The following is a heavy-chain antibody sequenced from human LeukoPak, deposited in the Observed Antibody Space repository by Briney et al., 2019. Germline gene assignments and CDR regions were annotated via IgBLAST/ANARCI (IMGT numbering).Heavy chain of an antibody. CDR1: GGTFSSYA. J-gene: IGHJ5*02. V-gene: IGHV1-69*13. CDR2: IIPIFGTA. Sequence: ASEKVSCKASGGTFSSYAISWVRQAPGQGLEWMGGIIPIFGTANYAQKFQGRVTITADESTSTAYMELSSLRSEDTAVYYCARAQDYDFWSGLGFDPWGQGTLVTVSS. D-gene: IGHD3-3*01. CDR3: ARAQDYDFWSGLGFDP.